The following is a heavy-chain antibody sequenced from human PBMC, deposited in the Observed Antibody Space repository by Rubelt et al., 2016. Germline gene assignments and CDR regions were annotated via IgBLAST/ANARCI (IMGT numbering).Heavy chain of an antibody. J-gene: IGHJ4*02. V-gene: IGHV3-9*01. CDR3: AKDPDRYCSSTSCSGRFDY. Sequence: EVQLVESGGGLVQPGRSLRLSCAASGFTFDDYAMHWVRQAPGKGLEWVSGISWNSGSIGYADSVKGRFTISRDNAKNSLYLQMNSLRAEDTALYYCAKDPDRYCSSTSCSGRFDYWGQGTLVTVSS. CDR1: GFTFDDYA. CDR2: ISWNSGSI. D-gene: IGHD2-2*01.